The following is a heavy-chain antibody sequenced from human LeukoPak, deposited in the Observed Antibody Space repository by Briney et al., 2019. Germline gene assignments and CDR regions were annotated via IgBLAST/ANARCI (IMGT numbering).Heavy chain of an antibody. CDR3: AKAMVGATSRNAFDI. J-gene: IGHJ3*02. CDR1: GFTFRSYA. Sequence: GGSLRLSCAVSGFTFRSYAMSWVRQAPGKGLEWVSGISGSGGSTDYADSVKGRFIISRDNSKNTLYLQMNSLRVEDTAVYYCAKAMVGATSRNAFDIWGPGTMVTVSP. D-gene: IGHD1-26*01. CDR2: ISGSGGST. V-gene: IGHV3-23*01.